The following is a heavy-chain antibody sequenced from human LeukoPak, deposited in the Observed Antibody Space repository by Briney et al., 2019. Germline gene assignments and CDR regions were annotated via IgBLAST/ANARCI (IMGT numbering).Heavy chain of an antibody. J-gene: IGHJ5*02. D-gene: IGHD3-10*01. CDR3: AREGPGGFDP. CDR2: IYYSGST. CDR1: GGSISSYS. V-gene: IGHV4-59*01. Sequence: SETLSLTCTVSGGSISSYSWSWIRQPPGKGLEWIGYIYYSGSTNYNPSLKSRVTISVDTSKNQFSLKVSSVTAADTAVYYCAREGPGGFDPWGQGTLVTVSS.